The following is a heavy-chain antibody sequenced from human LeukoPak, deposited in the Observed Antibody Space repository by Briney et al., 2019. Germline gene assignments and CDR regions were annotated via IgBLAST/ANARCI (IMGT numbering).Heavy chain of an antibody. CDR2: ISGSGGST. V-gene: IGHV3-23*01. D-gene: IGHD6-19*01. CDR3: AKDLLEGAVXDNFDY. Sequence: PGGSLRLSCAASGFTFSSYGMSWVRQAPGKGLEWVSAISGSGGSTYYADSVKGRFTISRDNSKNTLYLQMNSLRAEDTAVYYCAKDLLEGAVXDNFDYXXQGTLVTVXS. CDR1: GFTFSSYG. J-gene: IGHJ4*02.